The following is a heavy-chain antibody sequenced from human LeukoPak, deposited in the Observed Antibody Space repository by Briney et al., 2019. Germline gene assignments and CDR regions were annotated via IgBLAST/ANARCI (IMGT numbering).Heavy chain of an antibody. D-gene: IGHD3-22*01. Sequence: SETLSLTCPVSGGSISSYYWSWIRQPPGNGLEWIGRIYTSGSTNYNPSLKSRVTMSVDTSKNQFSLKLSSVTAADTAVYYCARDRTDSSGYRIDYWGQGTLVTVSS. CDR1: GGSISSYY. V-gene: IGHV4-4*07. CDR3: ARDRTDSSGYRIDY. J-gene: IGHJ4*02. CDR2: IYTSGST.